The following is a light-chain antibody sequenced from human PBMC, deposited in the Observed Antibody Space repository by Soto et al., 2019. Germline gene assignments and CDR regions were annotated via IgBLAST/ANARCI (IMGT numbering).Light chain of an antibody. V-gene: IGKV3-11*01. CDR2: EAS. J-gene: IGKJ4*01. CDR3: EQRHTWPTT. Sequence: DIVLTQSPATLSLSPGERATLSCKASQLINTYVAWYQHRPGQGPRLLIYEASKRATGIPARFSGSGSGTDSSLTITSLEPEDFVIYYCEQRHTWPTTFGGGAKVEI. CDR1: QLINTY.